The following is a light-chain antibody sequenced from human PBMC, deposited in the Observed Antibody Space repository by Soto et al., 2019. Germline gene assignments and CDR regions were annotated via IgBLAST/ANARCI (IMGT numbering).Light chain of an antibody. V-gene: IGKV1-6*01. CDR3: LQDYNYPRT. Sequence: AIQMTQSPSSLSASVGDRVTITCRASQGIRNDLGWYQQKPGKAPKLLIYAASSLQSGVPSRFSGSGSGTDFTLTISSLQPADFETYYCLQDYNYPRTVGQGTKVDIK. CDR2: AAS. J-gene: IGKJ1*01. CDR1: QGIRND.